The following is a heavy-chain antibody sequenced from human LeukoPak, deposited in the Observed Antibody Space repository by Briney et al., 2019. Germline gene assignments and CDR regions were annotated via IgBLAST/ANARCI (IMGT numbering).Heavy chain of an antibody. CDR3: ARGLSPTYYYDSSGYY. CDR2: ICAYNCNT. J-gene: IGHJ4*02. D-gene: IGHD3-22*01. V-gene: IGHV1-18*01. CDR1: GYTFTSYG. Sequence: ASVKVSCKASGYTFTSYGINWVRQAPGQGLEWMGWICAYNCNTNYAQKLQGRVTMTTDTSTSTAYMELRSLRSDDTAVYYCARGLSPTYYYDSSGYYWGQGTLVTVSS.